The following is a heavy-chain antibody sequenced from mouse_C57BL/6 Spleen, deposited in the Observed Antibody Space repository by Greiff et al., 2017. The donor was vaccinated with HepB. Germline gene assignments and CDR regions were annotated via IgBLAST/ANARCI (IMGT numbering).Heavy chain of an antibody. V-gene: IGHV1-22*01. Sequence: EVQLQQSGPELVKPGASVKMSCKASGYTFTDYNMHWVKQSHGKSLEWIGYINPNNGGTSYNQKFKGKAKLTVNKSSSTAYMELRSLTSEDSAVYYCAREIITTVVDAMDYWGQGTSVTVSS. J-gene: IGHJ4*01. CDR3: AREIITTVVDAMDY. CDR2: INPNNGGT. CDR1: GYTFTDYN. D-gene: IGHD1-1*01.